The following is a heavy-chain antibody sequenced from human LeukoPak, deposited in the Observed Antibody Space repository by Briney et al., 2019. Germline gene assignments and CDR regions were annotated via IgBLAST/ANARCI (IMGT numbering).Heavy chain of an antibody. CDR2: IYTSGST. V-gene: IGHV4-4*07. Sequence: PSETLSLTCTVPGGSISSYYWSWIRQPAGKGLEWIGRIYTSGSTNYNPSLKSRVTMSVDTSKNQFSLKLSSVTAADTAVYYCAGNIVVVPAAMGIWFDPWGQGTLVTVSS. J-gene: IGHJ5*02. CDR1: GGSISSYY. CDR3: AGNIVVVPAAMGIWFDP. D-gene: IGHD2-2*01.